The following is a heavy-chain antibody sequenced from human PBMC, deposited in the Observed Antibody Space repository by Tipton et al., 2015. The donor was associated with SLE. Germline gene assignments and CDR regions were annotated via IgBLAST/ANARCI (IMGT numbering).Heavy chain of an antibody. V-gene: IGHV4-39*07. CDR3: ARSGSYPYYYYYMDV. CDR2: IYYSGST. Sequence: TLSLTCTVSGGSVSSGSYYWAWIRQPPGKGPEWIGTIYYSGSTYYYPSLKSRITISVDTSKNQSSLEVRSVTAADTAVYYCARSGSYPYYYYYMDVWGKGTTVTVSS. J-gene: IGHJ6*03. CDR1: GGSVSSGSYY. D-gene: IGHD1-26*01.